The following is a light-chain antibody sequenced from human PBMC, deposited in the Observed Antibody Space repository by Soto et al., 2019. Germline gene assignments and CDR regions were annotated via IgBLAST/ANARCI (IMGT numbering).Light chain of an antibody. J-gene: IGKJ1*01. CDR3: QQYNDWPRT. CDR1: QTVSST. CDR2: GAS. Sequence: IVLTQSPGTLSLSPGERATLACGAIQTVSSTSLVWYQQKPGKAPRPLIYGASTRATGIPARFSGRGSGTEVTLPISSLQSEDFEVYYCQQYNDWPRTFGQGTKVDIK. V-gene: IGKV3-15*01.